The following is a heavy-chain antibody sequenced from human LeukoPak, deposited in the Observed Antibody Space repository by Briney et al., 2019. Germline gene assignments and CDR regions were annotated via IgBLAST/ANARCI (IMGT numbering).Heavy chain of an antibody. D-gene: IGHD4-11*01. CDR3: ARHTGRRTTVTLDY. J-gene: IGHJ4*02. Sequence: SETLSLTCAVYGGSFSDYYWSWIRQPPGKGLEWIGEINHSGSTNYNPSLKSRVTISVDTSKNQFSLKLSSVTAADTAVYYCARHTGRRTTVTLDYWGQGTLVTVSS. V-gene: IGHV4-34*01. CDR1: GGSFSDYY. CDR2: INHSGST.